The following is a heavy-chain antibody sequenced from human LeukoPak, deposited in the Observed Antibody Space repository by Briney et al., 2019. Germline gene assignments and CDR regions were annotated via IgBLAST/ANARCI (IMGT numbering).Heavy chain of an antibody. V-gene: IGHV4-39*01. D-gene: IGHD3-9*01. Sequence: ASETLSLTCTVSGGSISSSSYYWGWIRQPPGKGLEWIGSIYYSGSTYYNPSLKGRVTISVDTSKNQFSLKLSSVTAADTAVYYCARGSLRDDILTGYFPNWFDPWGQGTLVTVSS. J-gene: IGHJ5*02. CDR3: ARGSLRDDILTGYFPNWFDP. CDR1: GGSISSSSYY. CDR2: IYYSGST.